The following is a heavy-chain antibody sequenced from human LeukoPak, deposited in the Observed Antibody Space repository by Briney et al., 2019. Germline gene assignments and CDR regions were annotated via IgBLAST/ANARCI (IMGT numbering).Heavy chain of an antibody. CDR3: AREGKRDTPITGNWFDP. V-gene: IGHV1-46*01. J-gene: IGHJ5*02. CDR1: GYSFTNYY. D-gene: IGHD5-18*01. Sequence: GASVKVSCKASGYSFTNYYMHWVRQAPGQGPEWMGIINPRSGSTSYAPKFQGRVTMTRDTSTSTVYMELSSLRSEDTAVYYCAREGKRDTPITGNWFDPWGQGTLATVSS. CDR2: INPRSGST.